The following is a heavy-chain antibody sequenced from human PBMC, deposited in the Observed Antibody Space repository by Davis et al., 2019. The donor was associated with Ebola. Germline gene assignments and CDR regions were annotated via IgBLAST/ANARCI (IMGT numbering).Heavy chain of an antibody. CDR2: ISVYNDNT. D-gene: IGHD2-2*02. Sequence: ASVKVSCKASGYNFTTSGISWVRQAPGQGLEWMGWISVYNDNTHYAQTLQGRVTMTTDTSTSTAYMELRNLRSDDTAVYYCARDRPVISAAISADSGRYFKYYYYGMDVWGQGTTVTVS. V-gene: IGHV1-18*01. CDR1: GYNFTTSG. CDR3: ARDRPVISAAISADSGRYFKYYYYGMDV. J-gene: IGHJ6*02.